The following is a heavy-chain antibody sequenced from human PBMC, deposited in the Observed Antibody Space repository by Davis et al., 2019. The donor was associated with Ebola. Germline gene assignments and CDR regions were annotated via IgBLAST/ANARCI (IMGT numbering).Heavy chain of an antibody. V-gene: IGHV3-30-3*01. D-gene: IGHD3-10*01. J-gene: IGHJ4*02. CDR2: ISADGSSE. Sequence: GESLKISCAASGFTFINAWMNWVRQATGKGLEWVAFISADGSSEYYTDSVKGRFTISRDNSKTTVYLQMNSLRPEDTVVYYCARGLWDYYGSGLPKYFDIWGQGTSVTVAS. CDR1: GFTFINAW. CDR3: ARGLWDYYGSGLPKYFDI.